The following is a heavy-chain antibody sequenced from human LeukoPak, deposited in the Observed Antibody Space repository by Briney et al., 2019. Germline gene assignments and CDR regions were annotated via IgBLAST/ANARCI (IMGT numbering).Heavy chain of an antibody. CDR1: GGSISSPSYY. V-gene: IGHV4-39*01. CDR3: VRQYYDILTGYSDLFDI. D-gene: IGHD3-9*01. Sequence: SETLSLTCTVFGGSISSPSYYWGWIRQSPGKGLEWIGSIYYSGTTQDNPSLMSRVTITVDTSKNQFSLKLTSVTAADTSVYYCVRQYYDILTGYSDLFDIWGPGTKVIVSS. J-gene: IGHJ3*02. CDR2: IYYSGTT.